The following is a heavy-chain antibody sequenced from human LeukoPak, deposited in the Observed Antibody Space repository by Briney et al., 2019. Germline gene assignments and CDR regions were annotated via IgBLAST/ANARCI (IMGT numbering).Heavy chain of an antibody. CDR1: GFTFSSYS. V-gene: IGHV3-21*01. CDR2: ISSSSSYI. J-gene: IGHJ4*02. CDR3: ARGRASKRVFDY. D-gene: IGHD4-11*01. Sequence: GGSLRLSCAASGFTFSSYSMNWVRQAPGKGLEWVSSISSSSSYIYYADSVKGRFTISRDNDKNSLYLQMNSLRAEDTAVYYCARGRASKRVFDYWGQGTLVTVSS.